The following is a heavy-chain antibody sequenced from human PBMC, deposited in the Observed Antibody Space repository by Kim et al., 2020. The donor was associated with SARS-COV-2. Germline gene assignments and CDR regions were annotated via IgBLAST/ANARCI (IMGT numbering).Heavy chain of an antibody. J-gene: IGHJ4*02. D-gene: IGHD2-8*01. CDR3: ARGGADKGVTHEY. CDR2: IHFDGRTT. CDR1: GFTFSSYG. V-gene: IGHV3-74*01. Sequence: GGSLRLSCAASGFTFSSYGMHWVRQAPGKGLVWVSHIHFDGRTTNYADSVKGRFTISRDNTKNTLYLQMNSLRAEDTAVYYCARGGADKGVTHEYGRQGTLV.